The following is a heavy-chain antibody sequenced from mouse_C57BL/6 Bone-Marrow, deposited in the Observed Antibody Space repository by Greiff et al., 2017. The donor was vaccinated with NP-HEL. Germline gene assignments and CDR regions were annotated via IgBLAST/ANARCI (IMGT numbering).Heavy chain of an antibody. CDR3: ARWGDYDWDYYAMDY. V-gene: IGHV1-9*01. CDR2: ILPGSGST. CDR1: GYTFTGYW. Sequence: QVKLQQSGAELMKPGASVKLSCKATGYTFTGYWIEWVKQRPGHGLEWIGEILPGSGSTNYNEKFKGKATFTADTPSNTAYMQLSILTTEDAAIYYCARWGDYDWDYYAMDYWGQGTSVTVSS. J-gene: IGHJ4*01. D-gene: IGHD2-4*01.